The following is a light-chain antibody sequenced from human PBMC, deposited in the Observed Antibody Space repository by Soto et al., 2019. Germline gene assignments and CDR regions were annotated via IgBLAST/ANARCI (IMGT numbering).Light chain of an antibody. CDR2: DAS. V-gene: IGKV3-11*01. CDR1: QSVSSS. J-gene: IGKJ5*01. CDR3: PQRSSWPT. Sequence: DIVLTQSPATLSLSPGERATLSCRASQSVSSSLAWYQQKPGQSTRLLSYDASNRSTGIPARFSGSGSGTDFTLTISSLEPEDFAVYYCPQRSSWPTFGQGTRLEIK.